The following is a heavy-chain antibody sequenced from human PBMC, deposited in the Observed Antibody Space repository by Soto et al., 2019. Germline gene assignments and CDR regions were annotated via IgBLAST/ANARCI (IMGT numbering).Heavy chain of an antibody. D-gene: IGHD1-7*01. V-gene: IGHV1-46*01. CDR3: ATGVTATGTSFDH. Sequence: ASVKVSCKASGYTFTSYYMHWVRQAPGQGLEWMGIINPSGGSTSYAQKFQGRVTMTRDTSTSTVYMELSSLRSEDTAFYYCATGVTATGTSFDHWGRGTLVTVSS. CDR1: GYTFTSYY. J-gene: IGHJ4*02. CDR2: INPSGGST.